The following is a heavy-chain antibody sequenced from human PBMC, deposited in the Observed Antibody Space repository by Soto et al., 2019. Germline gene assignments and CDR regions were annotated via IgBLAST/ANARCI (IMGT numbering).Heavy chain of an antibody. CDR1: GGTFSSYA. CDR3: ARSQGSSTSLEIYYYYYYGMDV. D-gene: IGHD2-2*01. V-gene: IGHV1-69*01. CDR2: IIPISGTA. J-gene: IGHJ6*02. Sequence: QVQLVQSGAAVKKPGSSVKVSCKASGGTFSSYAISWVRQAPGQGLEWMGGIIPISGTANYAQKFQGRVTITADESTSTAYRELSSLRSEDTAVYYCARSQGSSTSLEIYYYYYYGMDVWGQGTTVTVSS.